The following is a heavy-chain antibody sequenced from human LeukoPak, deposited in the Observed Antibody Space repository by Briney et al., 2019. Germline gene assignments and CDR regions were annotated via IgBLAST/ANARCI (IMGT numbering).Heavy chain of an antibody. D-gene: IGHD2-15*01. CDR1: GFTFSSYA. V-gene: IGHV3-21*01. CDR2: ISSSNSYI. Sequence: GGSLRLSCAASGFTFSSYAMSWVRQVPGKGLEWVSSISSSNSYIYYADSVKGRFTISRDNAKNSLYLQMNSLRAEDTAVYYCARAYCSGGSCYPFDYWGQGTLVTVSS. J-gene: IGHJ4*02. CDR3: ARAYCSGGSCYPFDY.